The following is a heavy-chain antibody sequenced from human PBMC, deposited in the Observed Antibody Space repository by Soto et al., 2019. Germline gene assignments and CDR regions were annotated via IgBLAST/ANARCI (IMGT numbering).Heavy chain of an antibody. J-gene: IGHJ4*02. CDR2: ISASGGST. CDR1: GVTFSGYA. Sequence: EVQLLESGGGLVQPGGSLRLSCAASGVTFSGYAMSWVRQAPGKGLEWVSTISASGGSTYYAGSVKGRFTISRDNSKSTLSLQMNSLRAEDTAVYYCAKNPPERWLQFDYWGQGTLVTVSS. V-gene: IGHV3-23*01. D-gene: IGHD5-12*01. CDR3: AKNPPERWLQFDY.